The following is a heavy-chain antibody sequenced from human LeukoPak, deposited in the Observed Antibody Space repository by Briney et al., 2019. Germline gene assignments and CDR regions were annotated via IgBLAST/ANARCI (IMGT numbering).Heavy chain of an antibody. D-gene: IGHD3-16*01. J-gene: IGHJ5*02. CDR3: ARGKAANYDYAGFDP. Sequence: GASVKVSCKASGYTFTSYAMNWVRQAPGQGLEWMGWINTNTGNPTYAQGFTGRFVFSLDTSVSTAYLQISSLKAEDTAVYYCARGKAANYDYAGFDPWGQGTLVTVSS. CDR1: GYTFTSYA. CDR2: INTNTGNP. V-gene: IGHV7-4-1*02.